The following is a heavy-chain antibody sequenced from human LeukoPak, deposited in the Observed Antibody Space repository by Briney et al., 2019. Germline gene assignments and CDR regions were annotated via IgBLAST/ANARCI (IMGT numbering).Heavy chain of an antibody. Sequence: GGSLRLSCAASGFTFSSYGMHWVRQAPGKGLEWVAFIRYDGSNKYYADSVKGRFTISRDNSKNTLYLQMNSLRAEDTAVYYCARVRWEGSSGWWRAFDIWGQGTMVTVSS. CDR1: GFTFSSYG. CDR3: ARVRWEGSSGWWRAFDI. D-gene: IGHD6-19*01. J-gene: IGHJ3*02. CDR2: IRYDGSNK. V-gene: IGHV3-30*02.